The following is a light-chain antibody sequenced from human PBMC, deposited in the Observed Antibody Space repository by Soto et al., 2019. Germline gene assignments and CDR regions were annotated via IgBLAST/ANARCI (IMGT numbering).Light chain of an antibody. J-gene: IGKJ1*01. Sequence: IVLTQSPGTLSLSPGERGALSCRASQSVSSNLAWYQQKPGQAPRLLIYGASTRATGIPARFSGSGSGTEFTLTISSLQSEDFAVYYCQQYNNWPRTFGQGTKVDIK. CDR2: GAS. CDR3: QQYNNWPRT. V-gene: IGKV3-15*01. CDR1: QSVSSN.